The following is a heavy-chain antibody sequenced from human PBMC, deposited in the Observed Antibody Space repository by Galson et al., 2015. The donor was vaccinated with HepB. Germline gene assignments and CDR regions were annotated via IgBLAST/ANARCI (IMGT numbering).Heavy chain of an antibody. D-gene: IGHD6-6*01. Sequence: LRLSCAASGFTFSSYGMHWVRQAPGKGLEWVAVIWYDGSNKYYADSVKGRFTISRDNSKNTLYLQMNSLRAEDTAVYYCARISSIAARRYYYGMDVWGQGTTVTVSS. CDR3: ARISSIAARRYYYGMDV. J-gene: IGHJ6*02. V-gene: IGHV3-33*01. CDR2: IWYDGSNK. CDR1: GFTFSSYG.